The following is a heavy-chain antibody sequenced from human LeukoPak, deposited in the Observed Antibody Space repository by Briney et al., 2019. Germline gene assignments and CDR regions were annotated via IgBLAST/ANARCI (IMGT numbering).Heavy chain of an antibody. D-gene: IGHD6-13*01. V-gene: IGHV3-7*01. CDR2: IKKDGSEK. Sequence: GGPLRLSCAASGFTFNTYWKMWLRQAPGKALEGVANIKKDGSEKYYVDSVKGRFNISRDNAKNSLYRQMNSLRAEDTAMYYCARDSAGNDYWGQGTLVTVSS. CDR1: GFTFNTYW. J-gene: IGHJ4*02. CDR3: ARDSAGNDY.